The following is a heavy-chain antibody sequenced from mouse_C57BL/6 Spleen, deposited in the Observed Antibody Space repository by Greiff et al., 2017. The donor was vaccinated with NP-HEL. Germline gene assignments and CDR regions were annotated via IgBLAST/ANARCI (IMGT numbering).Heavy chain of an antibody. CDR1: GYTFTSYW. D-gene: IGHD4-1*01. Sequence: QVQLQQPGAELVRPGSSVKLSCKASGYTFTSYWMHWVKQRPIQGLEWIGNIDPSDSEPHYNQKFKDKATLTVDKSSSTAYMQLSSLTSEDSAVYYCARSWDGVDYWGQGTTLTVSS. CDR2: IDPSDSEP. J-gene: IGHJ2*01. CDR3: ARSWDGVDY. V-gene: IGHV1-52*01.